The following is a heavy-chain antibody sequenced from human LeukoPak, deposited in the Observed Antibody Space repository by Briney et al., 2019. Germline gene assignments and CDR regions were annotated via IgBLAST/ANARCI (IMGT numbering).Heavy chain of an antibody. V-gene: IGHV3-23*01. CDR1: VFTFSNSA. CDR2: ISSGGAGT. Sequence: GGSLRLSCAASVFTFSNSAMNWVRQASGKGLEWVSTISSGGAGTYYADSVKGRFSISRDNSKNTLYLQMNSLRAEDTAVYYCAKSGGSGTYPNWFDSWGQGTLVTVSS. J-gene: IGHJ5*01. D-gene: IGHD3-10*01. CDR3: AKSGGSGTYPNWFDS.